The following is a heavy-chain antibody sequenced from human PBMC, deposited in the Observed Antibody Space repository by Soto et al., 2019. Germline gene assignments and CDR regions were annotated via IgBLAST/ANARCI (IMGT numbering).Heavy chain of an antibody. J-gene: IGHJ5*02. Sequence: PSETLSLTCTVSGGSISSYYWSWIRQPPGKGLEWIGYIYCSGSTNYNPSLKSRVTISVDTSKNQFSLKLYSVTTADTAMYYCARLPWADYGGIFDPWGQGTLVTVS. CDR1: GGSISSYY. D-gene: IGHD4-17*01. CDR3: ARLPWADYGGIFDP. V-gene: IGHV4-59*01. CDR2: IYCSGST.